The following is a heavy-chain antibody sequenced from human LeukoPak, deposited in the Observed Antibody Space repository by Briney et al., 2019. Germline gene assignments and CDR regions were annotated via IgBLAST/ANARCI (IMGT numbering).Heavy chain of an antibody. CDR3: ARDSVRAPDAFDI. V-gene: IGHV3-21*01. CDR1: GFTFSRHS. D-gene: IGHD2-2*01. Sequence: PGGSLRLSCAASGFTFSRHSMNWVRQAPGKGLEWVSSISSSSSYIYYADSVKGRFTISRDNAKNSLYLQMNSLRAEDTAVYYCARDSVRAPDAFDIWGQGTMVTVSS. J-gene: IGHJ3*02. CDR2: ISSSSSYI.